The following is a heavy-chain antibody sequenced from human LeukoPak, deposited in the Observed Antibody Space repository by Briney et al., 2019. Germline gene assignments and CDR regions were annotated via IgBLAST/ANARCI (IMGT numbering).Heavy chain of an antibody. Sequence: GASLRLSCAASGFTFSSYAMSWVRQAPGKGLEWVSAISGSGGSTYYADSVKGRFTISRDNSKSTLYLQMNSLRAEDTAVYYCAKDEHIVVVTATYFDYWGQGTLVTVSS. CDR1: GFTFSSYA. V-gene: IGHV3-23*01. J-gene: IGHJ4*02. CDR2: ISGSGGST. CDR3: AKDEHIVVVTATYFDY. D-gene: IGHD2-21*02.